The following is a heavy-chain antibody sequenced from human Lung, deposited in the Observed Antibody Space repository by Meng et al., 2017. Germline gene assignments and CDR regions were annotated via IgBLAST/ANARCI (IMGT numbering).Heavy chain of an antibody. Sequence: QVNPQQWGAGLFKPSDTLSHTCAVYGGSFSGYYWSWIRQPPGKGLEWIGEIIDSGSTNYNPSLKSRVTISVDTSKNQFSLRVTSVTAADRAVYYCVRRTYSSGWYFDYWGQGTLVTVSS. D-gene: IGHD6-19*01. J-gene: IGHJ4*02. V-gene: IGHV4-34*02. CDR3: VRRTYSSGWYFDY. CDR1: GGSFSGYY. CDR2: IIDSGST.